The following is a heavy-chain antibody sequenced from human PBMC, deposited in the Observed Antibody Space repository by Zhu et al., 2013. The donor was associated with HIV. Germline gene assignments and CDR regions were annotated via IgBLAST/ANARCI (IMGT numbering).Heavy chain of an antibody. CDR1: GGTFSSYA. CDR3: ARHQSPGYCSGGSCYSSPTEHDY. CDR2: IIPIFGTA. J-gene: IGHJ4*02. Sequence: QVQLVQSGAEVKKPGSSVKVSCKASGGTFSSYAISWVRQAPGQGLEWMGGIIPIFGTANYAQKFQGRVTITADESTSTAYMELSSLRSEDTAVYYCARHQSPGYCSGGSCYSSPTEHDYWGQGTLVTVSS. D-gene: IGHD2-15*01. V-gene: IGHV1-69*01.